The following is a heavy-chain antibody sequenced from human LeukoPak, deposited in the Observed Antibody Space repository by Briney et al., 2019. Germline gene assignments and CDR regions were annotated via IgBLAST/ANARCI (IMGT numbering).Heavy chain of an antibody. J-gene: IGHJ4*02. Sequence: PSETLSLTCAVYGGSFSGSYWSWIRQPPGKGLEWIGEINHSGSTNYNPSLKSRVTISVDTSKNQFSLKLSSVTAADTAVYYCARGRGSYFLYYFDYWGQGTLVTVSS. CDR1: GGSFSGSY. V-gene: IGHV4-34*01. CDR3: ARGRGSYFLYYFDY. CDR2: INHSGST. D-gene: IGHD1-26*01.